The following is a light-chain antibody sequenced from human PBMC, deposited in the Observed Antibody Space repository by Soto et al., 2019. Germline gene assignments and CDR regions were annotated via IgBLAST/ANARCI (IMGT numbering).Light chain of an antibody. CDR3: QQTFDTFT. V-gene: IGKV1-39*01. CDR2: AAS. J-gene: IGKJ4*01. CDR1: QSISGY. Sequence: DIQMTQSPSSLSASVGDRVDITCRAGQSISGYLNWYQQKPGNAPKLLIFAASTLQGGVPSRFSASGFGTHFTLTISSLQPEDFATYYCQQTFDTFTFXGGTKVDIK.